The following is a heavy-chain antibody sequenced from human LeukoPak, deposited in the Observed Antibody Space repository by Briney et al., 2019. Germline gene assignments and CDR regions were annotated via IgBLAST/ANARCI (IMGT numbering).Heavy chain of an antibody. Sequence: GRSLRLSCAASGFTFSSYGMHWVRQAPGKGLEWVAVIWYDGSNKYYADSVKGRFTISRDNSKNTLYLQMNSLRAEDTAVYYCARGVSGMDVWGQGPTVTVSS. CDR1: GFTFSSYG. CDR2: IWYDGSNK. J-gene: IGHJ6*02. V-gene: IGHV3-33*01. CDR3: ARGVSGMDV. D-gene: IGHD6-6*01.